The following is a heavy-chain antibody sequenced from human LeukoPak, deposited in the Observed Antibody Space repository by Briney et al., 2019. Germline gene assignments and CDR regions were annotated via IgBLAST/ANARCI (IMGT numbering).Heavy chain of an antibody. CDR2: IRYDGSNK. Sequence: GGSLRLSCAASGFTFSSYGMHWVREAPGKGLEWVAFIRYDGSNKYYADSVKGRFTISRDNSKNTLYPQMNSLRAEDTAVYYCAKLEGDYYDSSGYRNLFDYWGQGTLVTVSS. D-gene: IGHD3-22*01. V-gene: IGHV3-30*02. CDR1: GFTFSSYG. J-gene: IGHJ4*02. CDR3: AKLEGDYYDSSGYRNLFDY.